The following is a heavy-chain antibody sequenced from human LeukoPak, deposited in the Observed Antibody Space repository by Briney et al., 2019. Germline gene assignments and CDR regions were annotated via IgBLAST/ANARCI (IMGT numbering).Heavy chain of an antibody. J-gene: IGHJ4*02. CDR3: ARDSGYSGYSDY. CDR1: GSTFSDYY. CDR2: ISSSSSYT. Sequence: GGSLRLSCAASGSTFSDYYMSWIRQAPGKGLEWVSYISSSSSYTDYADSVKGRFTISRDNAKNSLNLQMNSLRAEDTAVYYCARDSGYSGYSDYWGQGTLVTVSS. D-gene: IGHD5-12*01. V-gene: IGHV3-11*05.